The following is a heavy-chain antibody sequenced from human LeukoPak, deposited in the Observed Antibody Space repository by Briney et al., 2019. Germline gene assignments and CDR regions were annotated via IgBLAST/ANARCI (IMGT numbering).Heavy chain of an antibody. CDR1: GYTFTGYY. V-gene: IGHV1-2*02. D-gene: IGHD2-2*01. Sequence: ASVKVSCKASGYTFTGYYMHWVRQAPGQGLEWMGWINPNSGGTNYAQKFQGRVTMTRDTSISTAYMELSRLRSDDTAVYYCARDPLDCSSTSCYDYYYGMDVWGQGTTVTVSS. CDR2: INPNSGGT. J-gene: IGHJ6*02. CDR3: ARDPLDCSSTSCYDYYYGMDV.